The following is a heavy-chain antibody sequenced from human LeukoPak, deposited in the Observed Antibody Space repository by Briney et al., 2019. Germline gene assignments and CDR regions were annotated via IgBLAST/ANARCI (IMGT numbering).Heavy chain of an antibody. CDR1: GYTFTDYY. CDR3: ARGEVTMVRGIMSVFDF. V-gene: IGHV1-2*02. Sequence: GASVKVSCKASGYTFTDYYMHWVRQAPGQGLEWMGWINPSSGGTNFAQRFQGRVTMTRDTSINTAYMELLRSDDTAVYYCARGEVTMVRGIMSVFDFWGQGTLVTVSS. CDR2: INPSSGGT. D-gene: IGHD3-10*01. J-gene: IGHJ4*02.